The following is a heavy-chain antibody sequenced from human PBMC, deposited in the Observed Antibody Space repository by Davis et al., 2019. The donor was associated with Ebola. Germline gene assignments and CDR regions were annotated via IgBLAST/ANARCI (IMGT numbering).Heavy chain of an antibody. V-gene: IGHV3-23*01. J-gene: IGHJ4*02. CDR1: GFIVSSYY. Sequence: PGGSLRLSCAASGFIVSSYYMSWVRQAPGKGLEWVSAISGSGGSTYYADSVKGRFTISRDNSKNTLYLQMNSLRAEDTAVYYCANLDYGDNSGFDYWGQGTLVTVSS. CDR3: ANLDYGDNSGFDY. CDR2: ISGSGGST. D-gene: IGHD4-23*01.